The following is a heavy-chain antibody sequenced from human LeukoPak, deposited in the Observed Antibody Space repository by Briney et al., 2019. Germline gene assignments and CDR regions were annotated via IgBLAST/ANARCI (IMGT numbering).Heavy chain of an antibody. CDR1: GYTFTSYD. J-gene: IGHJ6*02. V-gene: IGHV1-8*01. CDR3: ARRGVVVNYYFYGLDV. CDR2: VNPDSGNT. Sequence: ASVKVSCKASGYTFTSYDINWVRQATGQGLEWMGWVNPDSGNTGYAQKFQGRVTMTRNTSIRTAYMELSSLTSEDTAVDYCARRGVVVNYYFYGLDVWGQGATVTASS. D-gene: IGHD2-21*01.